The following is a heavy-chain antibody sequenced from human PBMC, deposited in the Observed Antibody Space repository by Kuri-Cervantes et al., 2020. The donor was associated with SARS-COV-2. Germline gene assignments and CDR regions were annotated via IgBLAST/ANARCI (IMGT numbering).Heavy chain of an antibody. CDR1: GYTFTSYG. CDR2: INPNSGGT. J-gene: IGHJ6*02. CDR3: ARDQYLLLLSGYYYYYGMDV. D-gene: IGHD2-21*01. Sequence: ASVKVSCKASGYTFTSYGISWVRQAPGQGLEWMGWINPNSGGTNYAQKFQGWVTMTRDTSISTAYMELSRLRSDDTAVYYCARDQYLLLLSGYYYYYGMDVWSQGTTVTDSS. V-gene: IGHV1-2*04.